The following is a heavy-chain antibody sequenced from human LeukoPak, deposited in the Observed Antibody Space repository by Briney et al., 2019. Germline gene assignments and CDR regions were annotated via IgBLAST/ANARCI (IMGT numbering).Heavy chain of an antibody. Sequence: NSSETLSLTCTVSGGSVSSGGYYWSWIRQPPGKGLECIGYIYHTGSTNYNPSLKSRVIISVDTSKNQFSLKLSSVTAADTAVYYCARDAATVTTGFDYWGQGTLVTVSS. J-gene: IGHJ4*02. D-gene: IGHD4-11*01. V-gene: IGHV4-61*08. CDR2: IYHTGST. CDR3: ARDAATVTTGFDY. CDR1: GGSVSSGGYY.